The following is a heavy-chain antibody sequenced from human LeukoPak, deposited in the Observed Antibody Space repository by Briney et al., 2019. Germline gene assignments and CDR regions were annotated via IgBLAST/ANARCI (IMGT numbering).Heavy chain of an antibody. J-gene: IGHJ4*02. V-gene: IGHV3-74*01. CDR2: INSDGRTT. CDR3: AKEQSSGWYRVADH. Sequence: GGSLRLSCAASGFSLSSYWMHWVRQAPGKGLVWVSHINSDGRTTSYADSVKGRFTISRDNSKNTLYLQMNSLRVEDTAVYYCAKEQSSGWYRVADHWGQGTLVTVSS. D-gene: IGHD6-19*01. CDR1: GFSLSSYW.